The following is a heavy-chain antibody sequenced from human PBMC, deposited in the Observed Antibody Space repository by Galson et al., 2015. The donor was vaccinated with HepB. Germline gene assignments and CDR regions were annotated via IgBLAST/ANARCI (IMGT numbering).Heavy chain of an antibody. V-gene: IGHV3-33*01. CDR3: ASHPYDTSGYYYASMDV. D-gene: IGHD3-22*01. J-gene: IGHJ6*02. CDR1: GFTFSSHG. Sequence: SLRLSCAASGFTFSSHGMHWVRQAPGKGLEWVAVIWHDGSNKDYVDSVKGRFTISRDNSNNTLYLQMNSLRAEDTAVYYCASHPYDTSGYYYASMDVWGQGTTVTVSS. CDR2: IWHDGSNK.